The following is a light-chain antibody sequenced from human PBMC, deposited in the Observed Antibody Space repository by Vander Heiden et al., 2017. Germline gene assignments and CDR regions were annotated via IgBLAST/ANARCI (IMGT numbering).Light chain of an antibody. Sequence: ERVMMQSPATLSVSPGERATLSCRASQSVSSNLAWYQQKPGQTPRLLIYGASTRATGIPDRFSGSGSGTEFTLTIGSLQSEDFAVYYCQQYNNWPLTFGGGTKVEIK. J-gene: IGKJ4*01. CDR2: GAS. CDR1: QSVSSN. CDR3: QQYNNWPLT. V-gene: IGKV3-15*01.